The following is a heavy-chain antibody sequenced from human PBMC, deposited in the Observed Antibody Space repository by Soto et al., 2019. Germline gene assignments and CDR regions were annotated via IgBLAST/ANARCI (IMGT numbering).Heavy chain of an antibody. J-gene: IGHJ3*02. CDR1: GFICSSYD. Sequence: GSLRLSCEASGFICSSYDMSWVRQAPGKGLEWVSTILVGGSTHYEDSVKGRFTISRDRSKNTVYLEMNSLTAGDTAVYYCAKATATGGGAFDICGQGTMVTVSS. V-gene: IGHV3-23*01. CDR3: AKATATGGGAFDI. D-gene: IGHD2-8*02. CDR2: ILVGGST.